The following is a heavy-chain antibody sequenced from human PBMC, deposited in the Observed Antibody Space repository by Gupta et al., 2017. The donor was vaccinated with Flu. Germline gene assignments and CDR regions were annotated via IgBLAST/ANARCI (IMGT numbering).Heavy chain of an antibody. CDR2: ISWNSGSI. CDR1: GFTFDDYA. D-gene: IGHD3-3*01. CDR3: AKEATVLRFLEWLTHYYYGMDV. Sequence: EVQLVESGGGLVQPGRSLRLSCAASGFTFDDYAMHWVRQAPGKGLEWVSGISWNSGSIGYADSVKGRFTISRDNAKNSLYLQMNSLRAEDTALYYCAKEATVLRFLEWLTHYYYGMDVWGQGTTVTVSS. J-gene: IGHJ6*02. V-gene: IGHV3-9*01.